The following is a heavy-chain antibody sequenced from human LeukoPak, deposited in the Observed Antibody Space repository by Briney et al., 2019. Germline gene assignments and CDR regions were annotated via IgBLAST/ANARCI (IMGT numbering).Heavy chain of an antibody. CDR3: ALTPYYYDSSGYYFY. CDR2: ISAYNGNT. V-gene: IGHV1-18*01. D-gene: IGHD3-22*01. J-gene: IGHJ4*02. Sequence: GASVKVSCKASGYTFTSYGISWVRQAPGQGLEWMGWISAYNGNTNYAQKLQGRVTMTTDTSTSTAHMELRSLRSDDTAVYYCALTPYYYDSSGYYFYWGQGTLVTVSS. CDR1: GYTFTSYG.